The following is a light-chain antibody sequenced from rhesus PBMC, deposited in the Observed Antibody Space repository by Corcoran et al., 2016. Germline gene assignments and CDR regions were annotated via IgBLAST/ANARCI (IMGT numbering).Light chain of an antibody. CDR1: QGISNY. CDR2: YAS. CDR3: LQDYTTPWT. J-gene: IGKJ1*01. Sequence: DIQMTQSPSSLSASVGDTVTITCRASQGISNYLAWYQQKPGNAPTPLIYYASTLETGVPSRFSGIGSGTDFTLTISSLQPEDVATYYCLQDYTTPWTFGQGTKVEIK. V-gene: IGKV1S15*01.